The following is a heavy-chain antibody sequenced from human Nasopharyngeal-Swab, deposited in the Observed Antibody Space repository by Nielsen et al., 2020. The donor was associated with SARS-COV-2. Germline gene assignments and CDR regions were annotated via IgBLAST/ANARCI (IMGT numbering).Heavy chain of an antibody. V-gene: IGHV3-7*01. D-gene: IGHD5-24*01. CDR1: GFTFSNYW. Sequence: GGSLRLSCAASGFTFSNYWMSWVRQAPGKGLEWVANIKQDGSEKYYVDSVKGRFTISRDNAKNSLFLQMNSLRAEDTAVYYCARGMVPKSWSWLPSAEYFQHWGQGTLVTVSS. CDR3: ARGMVPKSWSWLPSAEYFQH. J-gene: IGHJ1*01. CDR2: IKQDGSEK.